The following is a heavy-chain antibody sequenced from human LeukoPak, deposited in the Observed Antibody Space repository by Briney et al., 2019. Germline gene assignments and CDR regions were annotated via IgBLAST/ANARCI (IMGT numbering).Heavy chain of an antibody. CDR2: ISYDGSNK. CDR1: GFTFSSYA. J-gene: IGHJ4*02. Sequence: GRSLRLSCAASGFTFSSYAMHWVRQAPGKGLEWVAVISYDGSNKYYADSVKGRFTISRDNSKNTLYLQMNSLRAEDTGVYYCARDIIDYWGQGTLVTVSS. V-gene: IGHV3-30*01. CDR3: ARDIIDY.